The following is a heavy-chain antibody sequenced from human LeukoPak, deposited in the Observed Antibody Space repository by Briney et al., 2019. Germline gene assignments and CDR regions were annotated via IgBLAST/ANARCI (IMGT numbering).Heavy chain of an antibody. CDR2: IYSGGST. D-gene: IGHD3-22*01. CDR1: GFTVSSNY. CDR3: AREFYYDSSGGVGFDY. J-gene: IGHJ4*02. V-gene: IGHV3-66*01. Sequence: GGSPRLSCAASGFTVSSNYMSWVRQAPGKGLEWVSVIYSGGSTYYADSVKGRFTISRDNSKNTLYLQMNSLRAEDTAVYYCAREFYYDSSGGVGFDYWGQGTLVTVSS.